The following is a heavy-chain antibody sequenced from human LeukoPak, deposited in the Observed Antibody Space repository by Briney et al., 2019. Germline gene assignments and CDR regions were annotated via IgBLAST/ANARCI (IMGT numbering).Heavy chain of an antibody. Sequence: SETLSLTCTVSVGFISSGDYYWSWIRQPPGKGLEWIGYIYYSGSTYYNPSLKSRVTISVDTSKNQFSLKLSSVTAADTAVHYCARGHYGSGSYYSRGGYFDYWGQGTLVTVSS. CDR2: IYYSGST. V-gene: IGHV4-30-4*08. CDR3: ARGHYGSGSYYSRGGYFDY. J-gene: IGHJ4*02. D-gene: IGHD3-10*01. CDR1: VGFISSGDYY.